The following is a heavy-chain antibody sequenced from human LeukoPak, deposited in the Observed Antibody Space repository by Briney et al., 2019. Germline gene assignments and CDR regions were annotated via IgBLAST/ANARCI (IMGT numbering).Heavy chain of an antibody. V-gene: IGHV4-59*01. CDR1: DGSITNYD. CDR3: ARDTRGTFSYYFDS. Sequence: SETLSLTCTVSDGSITNYDWSWVRQPPGKGLEFIGHVHYSGSTNYNPSLKSRVTMSVDTSKNQFSLKLTSVTAADTAVYYCARDTRGTFSYYFDSWGQGTLVTVSS. D-gene: IGHD1-26*01. J-gene: IGHJ4*02. CDR2: VHYSGST.